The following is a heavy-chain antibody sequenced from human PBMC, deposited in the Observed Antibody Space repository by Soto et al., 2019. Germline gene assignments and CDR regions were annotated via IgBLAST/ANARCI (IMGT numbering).Heavy chain of an antibody. D-gene: IGHD2-21*02. CDR1: GGTFSSYA. Sequence: AASVKVSCKASGGTFSSYAISWVRQAPGQGLEWMGGIIPIFGTANYAQKFQGRVTITADESTSTAYMELSSLRPEDTAVYYCARGIFCGGDCYSAWGQGTLVTVSS. CDR3: ARGIFCGGDCYSA. J-gene: IGHJ4*02. V-gene: IGHV1-69*13. CDR2: IIPIFGTA.